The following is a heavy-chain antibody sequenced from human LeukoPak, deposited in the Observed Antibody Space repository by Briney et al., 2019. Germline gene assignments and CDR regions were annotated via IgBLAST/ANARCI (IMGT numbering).Heavy chain of an antibody. Sequence: ETLSLTCTVSGGSISHYYWTWVRQPPGKGLEWVSVIHKNAITSYADTVRGRFTISRDNSKNTLYLQMNNLRVDDTAVYYCARSLRVRGVPDYMDVWGKGTTVTVYS. CDR3: ARSLRVRGVPDYMDV. V-gene: IGHV3-53*01. J-gene: IGHJ6*03. CDR2: IHKNAIT. CDR1: GGSISHYY. D-gene: IGHD3-10*01.